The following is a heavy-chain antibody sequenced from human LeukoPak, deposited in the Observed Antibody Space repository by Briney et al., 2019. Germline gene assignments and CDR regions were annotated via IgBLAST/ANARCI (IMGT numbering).Heavy chain of an antibody. J-gene: IGHJ3*02. Sequence: GGSLRLSCAASGFTFSSHAMNWVRQAPGKGLEWVSYISISSSSLYYADSVKGRFTISRDNAKNSLYLQMNSLRAEDTAIYYCARDNLAAAGDDNFDIWGQGTMVTVSS. V-gene: IGHV3-48*04. CDR2: ISISSSSL. CDR3: ARDNLAAAGDDNFDI. D-gene: IGHD6-13*01. CDR1: GFTFSSHA.